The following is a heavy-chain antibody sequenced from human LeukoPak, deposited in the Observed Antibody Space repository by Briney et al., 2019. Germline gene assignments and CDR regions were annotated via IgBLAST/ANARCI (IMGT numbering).Heavy chain of an antibody. V-gene: IGHV3-48*03. J-gene: IGHJ2*01. CDR3: ARDLGGWYFDL. Sequence: GGSLRLSCAASGFSFSNYEMNWVRQAPGKGLEWVSRISSSGTTIDYGDSVRGRVTISRDNAKNSLYLQINSLRADDTAFYYCARDLGGWYFDLWGRGTLVIVSS. CDR2: ISSSGTTI. CDR1: GFSFSNYE. D-gene: IGHD7-27*01.